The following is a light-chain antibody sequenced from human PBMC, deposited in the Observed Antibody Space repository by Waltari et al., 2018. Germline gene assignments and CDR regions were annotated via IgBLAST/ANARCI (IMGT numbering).Light chain of an antibody. J-gene: IGKJ1*01. CDR2: AAS. Sequence: DIQMTQSPSSLSASVGDRVTITFRASQSISNYLNWYQQKPGKAPNLLIYAASSLQSGVPSRFSGSGSGTDFTLTISSLQPEDFATYYCQQSYDDWTFGQGTKVEIK. CDR3: QQSYDDWT. CDR1: QSISNY. V-gene: IGKV1-39*01.